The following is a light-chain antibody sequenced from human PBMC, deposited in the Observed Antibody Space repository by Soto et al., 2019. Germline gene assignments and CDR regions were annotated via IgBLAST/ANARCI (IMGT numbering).Light chain of an antibody. Sequence: EIVLTQSPGTLPLSPGERATLSCRASQSISSSYLAWYQQKPGQAPRLLIYGASSRATGIPDRFSGSGSGTDFTLTISRLEPEDFAVYSCQQYGTSLLTFGGWTNVEIK. J-gene: IGKJ4*01. CDR1: QSISSSY. V-gene: IGKV3-20*01. CDR2: GAS. CDR3: QQYGTSLLT.